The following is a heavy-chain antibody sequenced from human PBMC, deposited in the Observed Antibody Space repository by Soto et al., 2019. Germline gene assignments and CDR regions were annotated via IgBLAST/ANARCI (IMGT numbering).Heavy chain of an antibody. Sequence: SETLSLTCTVSGGSISSGDYYWVWIRRPPGKGLEWIGSIYYSGSTYYNPSLKSRVTISVDTSKNQFSLKLNSVTAADTAVYYCARPHRSGWSLDGMDVWGQGTTVTVSS. CDR3: ARPHRSGWSLDGMDV. J-gene: IGHJ6*02. CDR2: IYYSGST. CDR1: GGSISSGDYY. V-gene: IGHV4-39*01. D-gene: IGHD6-19*01.